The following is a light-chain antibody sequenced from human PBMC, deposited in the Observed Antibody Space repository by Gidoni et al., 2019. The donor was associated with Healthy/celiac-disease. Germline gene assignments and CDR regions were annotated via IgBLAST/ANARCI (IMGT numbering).Light chain of an antibody. CDR3: CSYAGSSTYV. V-gene: IGLV2-23*01. J-gene: IGLJ1*01. Sequence: PGQSITISCTGTSSDVGSYNLVSWYQQHPGKAPKLMIYEGSKRPSGVSNRFSGSKSGNTASLTISGLQAEDEADYYCCSYAGSSTYVFGTGTKVTVL. CDR1: SSDVGSYNL. CDR2: EGS.